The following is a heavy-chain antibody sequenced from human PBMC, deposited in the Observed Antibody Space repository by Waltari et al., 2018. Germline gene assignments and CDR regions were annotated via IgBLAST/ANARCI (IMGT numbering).Heavy chain of an antibody. CDR3: AKDRGRELLFDY. J-gene: IGHJ4*02. CDR2: IYSGGST. D-gene: IGHD1-26*01. Sequence: EVQLLESGGGLVQPGGSLRLSCAASGFTFSSYALSWVRQAPGKGLEWVSVIYSGGSTYYADSVKGRFTISRDNSKNTLYLQMNSLRAEDTAVYYCAKDRGRELLFDYWGQGTLVTVSS. V-gene: IGHV3-23*03. CDR1: GFTFSSYA.